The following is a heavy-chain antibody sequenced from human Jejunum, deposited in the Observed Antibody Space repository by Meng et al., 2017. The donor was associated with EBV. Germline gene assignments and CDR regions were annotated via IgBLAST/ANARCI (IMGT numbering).Heavy chain of an antibody. J-gene: IGHJ4*02. V-gene: IGHV3-21*01. CDR1: GFTFNSYT. D-gene: IGHD6-6*01. Sequence: EVQLVESGGXLVKPGXSLSLACAASGFTFNSYTMNWVRQAPGKGLEWVSSISSSSTYIYYADSVKGRFTISRDNAKNSLYLQMNSLRADDTAVYYCARDRETYSSSQADYWGQGTLVTVSS. CDR2: ISSSSTYI. CDR3: ARDRETYSSSQADY.